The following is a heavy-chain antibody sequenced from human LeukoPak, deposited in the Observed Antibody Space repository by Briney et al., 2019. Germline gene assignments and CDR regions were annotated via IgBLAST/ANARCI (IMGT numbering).Heavy chain of an antibody. J-gene: IGHJ4*02. D-gene: IGHD5-18*01. CDR3: GAHSGYSYFMSVDH. CDR1: GGSISSYY. CDR2: IYYSGST. Sequence: PSETLSFTCTVSGGSISSYYWSWIRQPPGKGLEWVGYIYYSGSTNYNPSLKSRVTISVDTSKNQFSLKLSAVTAADTAVYYCGAHSGYSYFMSVDHWGQGTLVTVSS. V-gene: IGHV4-59*01.